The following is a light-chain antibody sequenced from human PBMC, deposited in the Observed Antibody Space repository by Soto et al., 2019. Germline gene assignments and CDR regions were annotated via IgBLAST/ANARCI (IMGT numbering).Light chain of an antibody. CDR3: QQSYSTLYT. V-gene: IGKV1-39*01. J-gene: IGKJ2*01. CDR2: AAS. Sequence: DIQMTQSPSSLPASVGDRVTITCRASQTISIYLNWYQQKPGKAPKLLIYAASSLQSGVPSRFSGSGSGTDFTLAISSLQPEDFATYYCQQSYSTLYTFGQGTKLEIK. CDR1: QTISIY.